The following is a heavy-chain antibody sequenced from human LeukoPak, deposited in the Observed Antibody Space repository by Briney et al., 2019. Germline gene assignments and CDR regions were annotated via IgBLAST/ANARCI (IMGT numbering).Heavy chain of an antibody. V-gene: IGHV1-2*06. CDR3: ARDLFTMVRGVIGIDY. J-gene: IGHJ4*02. D-gene: IGHD3-10*01. CDR2: INPNSGGT. CDR1: GYTFTGYY. Sequence: ASVKVSCKASGYTFTGYYMHWVRQAPGQGLEWMGRINPNSGGTNYAQKLQGRVTMTRDTSISTAYMELSRLRSDDTAVYYCARDLFTMVRGVIGIDYWGQGTLVTVSS.